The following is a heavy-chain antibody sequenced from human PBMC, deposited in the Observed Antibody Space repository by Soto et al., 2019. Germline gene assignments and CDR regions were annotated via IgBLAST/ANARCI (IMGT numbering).Heavy chain of an antibody. CDR2: IDLSESYT. V-gene: IGHV5-10-1*03. Sequence: EVQLVQSGAEVKKSGESLSISCKVSGYSFASQWISWVRQVPGKGQEWMGRIDLSESYTTYNPSFQGHVTFSADKSITTAYLQWRSLEASDTAIYYCATQGITTYYFGYWGQGTLVTVSS. CDR3: ATQGITTYYFGY. CDR1: GYSFASQW. J-gene: IGHJ4*02.